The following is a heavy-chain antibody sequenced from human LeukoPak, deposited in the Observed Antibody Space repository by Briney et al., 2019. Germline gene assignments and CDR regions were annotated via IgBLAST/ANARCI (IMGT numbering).Heavy chain of an antibody. CDR3: ARTVVAANYDAFDI. CDR1: GGSISSSSYY. J-gene: IGHJ3*02. V-gene: IGHV4-39*07. Sequence: SETLSLTCTVSGGSISSSSYYWGWIRQPPGKGLEWIGSIYYSGSTYYNPSPKSRVTISVDTSKNQFSLKLRSVTAADTAVYYCARTVVAANYDAFDIWGPGTMVTVSS. CDR2: IYYSGST. D-gene: IGHD2-15*01.